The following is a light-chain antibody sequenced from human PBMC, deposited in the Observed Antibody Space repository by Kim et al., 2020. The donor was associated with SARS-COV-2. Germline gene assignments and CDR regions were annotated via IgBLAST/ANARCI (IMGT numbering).Light chain of an antibody. J-gene: IGKJ2*01. CDR2: GAS. Sequence: VSPGESATLSGRASQSCSRNFAGYQQKPGQAPRLLNYGASTRATGIPARFSGSGSGTEFTLTISSLQSEDFGVYYCQQYNNWPPYTFGQGTKLEI. CDR3: QQYNNWPPYT. CDR1: QSCSRN. V-gene: IGKV3-15*01.